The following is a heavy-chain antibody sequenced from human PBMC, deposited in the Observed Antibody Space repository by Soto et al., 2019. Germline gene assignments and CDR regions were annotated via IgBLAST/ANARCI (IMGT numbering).Heavy chain of an antibody. CDR1: GGSISTYY. D-gene: IGHD2-2*02. CDR2: IYYSGST. CDR3: ARAISSSIPSYFDH. J-gene: IGHJ4*02. Sequence: SETLSLTCTVSGGSISTYYWSWIRQPPGKGLEWIGYIYYSGSTNYNPSLKSRITISVDTSKNQFSLKLTSVTAADTAVYYCARAISSSIPSYFDHWGQGTLVTVSS. V-gene: IGHV4-59*01.